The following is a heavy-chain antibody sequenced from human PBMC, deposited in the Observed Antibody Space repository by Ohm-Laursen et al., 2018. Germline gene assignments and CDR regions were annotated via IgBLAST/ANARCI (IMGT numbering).Heavy chain of an antibody. CDR2: SRDKANSYTT. Sequence: SLRLSCTASGFTFADHYMDWVRQAPGKGLELVARSRDKANSYTTAYVASVKGRFSISRDDSENSLYLQMDSLKTEDTAVYYCARTRNFQPYDVWGQGTMVSVSS. V-gene: IGHV3-72*01. CDR3: ARTRNFQPYDV. D-gene: IGHD2/OR15-2a*01. J-gene: IGHJ3*01. CDR1: GFTFADHY.